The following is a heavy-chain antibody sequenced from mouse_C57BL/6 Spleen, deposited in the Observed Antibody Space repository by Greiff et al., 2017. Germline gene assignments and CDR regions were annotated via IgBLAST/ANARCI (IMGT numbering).Heavy chain of an antibody. V-gene: IGHV1-5*01. D-gene: IGHD1-1*01. CDR1: GYTFTSYW. J-gene: IGHJ3*01. CDR2: IYPGNSDT. CDR3: TRSGYYYGSSYGAWFAY. Sequence: VQLQQSGTVLARPGASVKMSCKTSGYTFTSYWMHWVKQRPGQGLEWIGAIYPGNSDTSYNQKFKGKAKLTAVTSASTAYMELSSLTNEDSAVYYCTRSGYYYGSSYGAWFAYWGQGTLVTVAA.